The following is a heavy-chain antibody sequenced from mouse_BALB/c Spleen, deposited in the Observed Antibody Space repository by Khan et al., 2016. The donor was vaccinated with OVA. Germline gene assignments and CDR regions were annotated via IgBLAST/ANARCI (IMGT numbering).Heavy chain of an antibody. CDR2: IYPVDGNT. CDR3: ARGNYGNIDY. Sequence: QVQLQQSGPELVRPGASVKMSCKASGYTLTSYYIHWVKQRPGQGLEWIGWIYPVDGNTKYNEKFKGKTTLTADKSSSTAYMFLSSLTSEDSAIYFGARGNYGNIDYWGQGTTLTVSS. V-gene: IGHV1S56*01. J-gene: IGHJ2*01. CDR1: GYTLTSYY. D-gene: IGHD1-1*01.